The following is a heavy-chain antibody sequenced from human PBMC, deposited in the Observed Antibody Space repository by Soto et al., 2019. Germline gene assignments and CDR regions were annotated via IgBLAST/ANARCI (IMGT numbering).Heavy chain of an antibody. D-gene: IGHD3-22*01. CDR2: MYYSGST. CDR3: AREKYDSSGRNWFDP. J-gene: IGHJ5*02. V-gene: IGHV4-30-4*08. CDR1: GGSISSGDYY. Sequence: PSETLSLTCTVSGGSISSGDYYWSWIRQPPGKGLEWIGYMYYSGSTYYNPSLKSRVTISVDTSKNQFSLKLSSVTAADTAVYYCAREKYDSSGRNWFDPWGQGTLVTVSS.